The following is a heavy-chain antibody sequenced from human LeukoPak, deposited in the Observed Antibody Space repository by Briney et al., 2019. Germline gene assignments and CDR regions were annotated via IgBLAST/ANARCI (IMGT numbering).Heavy chain of an antibody. J-gene: IGHJ5*02. CDR2: IYTSGST. V-gene: IGHV4-61*02. D-gene: IGHD3-10*01. CDR1: GGSISTGSYS. Sequence: SETLSLTCTVSGGSISTGSYSWNWIRQPAGKGLEWIGRIYTSGSTNYNPSLKSRVTVSVDTSKNQFSLKLSSVTAADTAVYYCARDYGSGDQKCFDPWGQGTLSPSPQ. CDR3: ARDYGSGDQKCFDP.